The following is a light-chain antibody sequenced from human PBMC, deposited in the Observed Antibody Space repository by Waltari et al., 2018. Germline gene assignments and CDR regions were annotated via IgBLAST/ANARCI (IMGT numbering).Light chain of an antibody. Sequence: DIVLTQSPATLFLSPGERATLSCRASQSVGSYLAWYQQKPGQAPRLLFYDTSSRATGVPARFTASGSGTDFSLTISSLDPEDFAVYYCQQRGNWPLTFGGGTKVEIK. CDR2: DTS. CDR1: QSVGSY. J-gene: IGKJ4*01. V-gene: IGKV3-11*01. CDR3: QQRGNWPLT.